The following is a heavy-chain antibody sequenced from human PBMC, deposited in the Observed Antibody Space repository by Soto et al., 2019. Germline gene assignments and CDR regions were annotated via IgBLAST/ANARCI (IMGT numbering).Heavy chain of an antibody. CDR3: ARGTVRDYYYGMDV. CDR1: GFTFSSYS. CDR2: ISSSSSYI. D-gene: IGHD4-17*01. J-gene: IGHJ6*02. Sequence: GSLRLSCAASGFTFSSYSMNWVRQAPGKGLEWVSSISSSSSYIYYADSVKGRFTISRDNAKNSLYLQMNSLRAEDTAVYYCARGTVRDYYYGMDVWGQGTTVTVSS. V-gene: IGHV3-21*01.